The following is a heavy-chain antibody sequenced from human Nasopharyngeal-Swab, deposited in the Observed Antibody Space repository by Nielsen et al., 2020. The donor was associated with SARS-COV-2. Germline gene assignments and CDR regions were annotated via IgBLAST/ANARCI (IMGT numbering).Heavy chain of an antibody. V-gene: IGHV4-31*02. CDR2: IYYSGST. CDR3: ARALITMIVVVKAFDI. J-gene: IGHJ3*02. D-gene: IGHD3-22*01. Sequence: WIRQPPGKGLEWIGYIYYSGSTYYNPSLKSRVTISVDTSKNQFSLKLSSVTAADTAVYYCARALITMIVVVKAFDIWGQGTMVTVSS.